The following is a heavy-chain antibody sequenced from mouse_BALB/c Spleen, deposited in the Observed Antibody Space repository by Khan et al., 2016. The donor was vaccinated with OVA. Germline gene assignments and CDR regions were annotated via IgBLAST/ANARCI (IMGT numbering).Heavy chain of an antibody. CDR1: GFNIKDTY. CDR3: ARDGKPYYYAMDY. V-gene: IGHV14-3*02. CDR2: IDPANGNT. Sequence: VQLQQSGAELVKPGASVKLSCTASGFNIKDTYMHWVKQRPEQGLEWIGRIDPANGNTKYDPKFQGKATITADTSSNTAYLQLSSLTSEDTAVYYWARDGKPYYYAMDYWGQGTSVTVSS. J-gene: IGHJ4*01. D-gene: IGHD2-1*01.